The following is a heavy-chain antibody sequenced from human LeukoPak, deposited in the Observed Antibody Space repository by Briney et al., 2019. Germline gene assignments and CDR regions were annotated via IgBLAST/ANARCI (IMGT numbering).Heavy chain of an antibody. J-gene: IGHJ4*02. CDR1: GGSFSGYY. CDR3: VTYCFDSSGPKKNY. D-gene: IGHD3-22*01. Sequence: PSETLSLTCAVYGGSFSGYYWSWIRQPPGKGLEWIGEINHSGSTNYNPSLKSRVTISVDTSKKQFSLKLSSVTAADTAVYYCVTYCFDSSGPKKNYWGQGTLVTVS. V-gene: IGHV4-34*01. CDR2: INHSGST.